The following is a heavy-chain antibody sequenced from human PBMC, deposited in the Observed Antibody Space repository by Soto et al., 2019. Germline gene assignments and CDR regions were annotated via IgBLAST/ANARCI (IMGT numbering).Heavy chain of an antibody. CDR2: ISYSGIT. Sequence: PSETLSLTCTVSGGSISNFYWSWIRQPPGKGLEWMGYISYSGITNYNPSLKSRFTISVDTSKNQFSLKLSSVTAADAAVYYCARDLRGYSYGYDAFDIWGQGTMVTVS. CDR1: GGSISNFY. J-gene: IGHJ3*02. D-gene: IGHD5-18*01. CDR3: ARDLRGYSYGYDAFDI. V-gene: IGHV4-59*01.